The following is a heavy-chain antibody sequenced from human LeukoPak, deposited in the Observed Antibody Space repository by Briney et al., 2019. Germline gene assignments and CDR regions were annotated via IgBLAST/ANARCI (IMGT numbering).Heavy chain of an antibody. CDR2: IIPILGIA. CDR3: ARDHYGDPVGY. J-gene: IGHJ4*02. D-gene: IGHD4-17*01. V-gene: IGHV1-69*04. CDR1: GGTFSSYA. Sequence: SVKVSCKASGGTFSSYAISWVRQAPGQGIEWMGRIIPILGIANYAQKFQGRVTITADKSTSTAYMELSSLRSEDTAVYYCARDHYGDPVGYWGQGTLVTVSS.